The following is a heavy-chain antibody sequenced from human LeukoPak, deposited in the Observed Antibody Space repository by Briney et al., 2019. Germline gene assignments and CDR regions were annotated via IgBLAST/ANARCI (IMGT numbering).Heavy chain of an antibody. CDR1: GFTFTHYG. D-gene: IGHD6-6*01. Sequence: AGGSLRLSCVTSGFTFTHYGMHWVRQAPGKGLEWVAFIRHDDRGKYYADSVKGRFIISRDNSKSTVSLQMTSLRLDDTAVYYCAKCLPLFSSASDYMDVWGTGSTVIVSS. J-gene: IGHJ6*03. V-gene: IGHV3-30*02. CDR3: AKCLPLFSSASDYMDV. CDR2: IRHDDRGK.